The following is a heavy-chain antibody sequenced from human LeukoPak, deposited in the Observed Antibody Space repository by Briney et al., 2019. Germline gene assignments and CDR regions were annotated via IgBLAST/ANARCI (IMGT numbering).Heavy chain of an antibody. Sequence: ASVKVSCKTSGYTFSDHYIYSVRQTPKQGLEWMGFINPRTGATYYAENFQGRVTLTRDTSISTAYLELRSDDTAVYYCARVATKFQMLYPDFWGQGSLVTVSS. CDR3: ARVATKFQMLYPDF. CDR1: GYTFSDHY. J-gene: IGHJ4*02. D-gene: IGHD3-16*02. CDR2: INPRTGAT. V-gene: IGHV1-2*02.